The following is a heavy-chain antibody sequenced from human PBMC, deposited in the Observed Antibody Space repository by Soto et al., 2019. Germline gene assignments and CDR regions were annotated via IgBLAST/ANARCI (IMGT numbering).Heavy chain of an antibody. J-gene: IGHJ4*02. CDR3: ARIASSSRAPVDY. Sequence: ASVKVSCKASGYTFTSYDINWVRQAPGQGLEWMGWMSAYSGNTNYAQKFQGRVTMTTDTSTSTAYMELRSLRSDDTAVYYCARIASSSRAPVDYWGQGTLVTVSS. D-gene: IGHD2-2*01. CDR1: GYTFTSYD. CDR2: MSAYSGNT. V-gene: IGHV1-18*01.